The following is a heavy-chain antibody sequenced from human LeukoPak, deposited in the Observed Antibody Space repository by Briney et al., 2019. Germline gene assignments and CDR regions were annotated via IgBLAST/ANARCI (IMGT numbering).Heavy chain of an antibody. CDR1: ARSISSGSYY. D-gene: IGHD3-16*01. V-gene: IGHV4-61*02. CDR2: IHTSGAH. CDR3: ARVADSWGFDY. Sequence: SQTLSLTCTLSARSISSGSYYWSWIRQPGGKGLEWIGRIHTSGAHNYHPSLKTRATISVDTSKNQFSLNLSAVTAADTAVYYCARVADSWGFDYWGQGTLVTVSS. J-gene: IGHJ4*02.